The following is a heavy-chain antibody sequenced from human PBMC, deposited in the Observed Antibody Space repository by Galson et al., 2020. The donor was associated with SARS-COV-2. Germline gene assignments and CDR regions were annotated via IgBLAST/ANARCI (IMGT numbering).Heavy chain of an antibody. D-gene: IGHD2-2*01. CDR3: ARVAMDCSSTNCYSYFDH. V-gene: IGHV3-74*01. J-gene: IGHJ4*02. CDR1: GFTFSSYW. Sequence: GGSLRLSCAASGFTFSSYWMHWVRQVPGKGLFWVSRIDSDGSSTRYADSVKGRFTISRDNPKNTLHLQMNSLRAEDTAVYYCARVAMDCSSTNCYSYFDHWGQGTLVTVSS. CDR2: IDSDGSST.